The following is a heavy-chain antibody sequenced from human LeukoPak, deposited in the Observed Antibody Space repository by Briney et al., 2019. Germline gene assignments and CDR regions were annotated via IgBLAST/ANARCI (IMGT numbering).Heavy chain of an antibody. CDR2: ISRSINYI. CDR1: GFNYRSYT. J-gene: IGHJ4*02. V-gene: IGHV3-21*01. Sequence: GGSLRLLCAASGFNYRSYTMSLDREAPGEGPEWVSSISRSINYIFHADSVKGRFPISRDDPQHSVSLQVNSLNHEHTSVFYCARSRTSSPYDKNLIFWGQGALVIVSS. CDR3: ARSRTSSPYDKNLIF. D-gene: IGHD1-14*01.